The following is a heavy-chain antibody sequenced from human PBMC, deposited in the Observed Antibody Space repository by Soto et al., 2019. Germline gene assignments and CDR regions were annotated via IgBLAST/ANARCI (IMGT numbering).Heavy chain of an antibody. CDR3: ARVLFRQQLVPGLGY. V-gene: IGHV3-30-3*01. J-gene: IGHJ4*02. CDR2: ISYDGSNK. D-gene: IGHD6-13*01. CDR1: GFTFSSYA. Sequence: GGSLRLSCAASGFTFSSYAMHWVRQAPGKGLEWVAVISYDGSNKYYADSVKGRFTISRDNSKNTLYLQMNSLRAEDTAVYYCARVLFRQQLVPGLGYWGQGTLVTVSS.